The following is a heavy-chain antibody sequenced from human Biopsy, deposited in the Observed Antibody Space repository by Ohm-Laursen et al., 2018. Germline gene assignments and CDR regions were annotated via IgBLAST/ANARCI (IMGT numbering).Heavy chain of an antibody. D-gene: IGHD2-8*01. J-gene: IGHJ4*02. V-gene: IGHV1-2*02. Sequence: GASVKVSCKVSSYTFTDYNIHWMRQAPGQGLEWLGYINCKTGATNYAQKFQGTVTMTRDTSISTAYLALGSLRSADTAIYYCARDPLNGHTHFDYWGQGSLVTVSS. CDR2: INCKTGAT. CDR3: ARDPLNGHTHFDY. CDR1: SYTFTDYN.